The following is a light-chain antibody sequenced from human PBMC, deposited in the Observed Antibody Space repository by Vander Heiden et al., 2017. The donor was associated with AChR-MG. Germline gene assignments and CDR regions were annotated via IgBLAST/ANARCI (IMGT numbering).Light chain of an antibody. J-gene: IGLJ3*02. CDR2: EDN. V-gene: IGLV2-8*01. Sequence: QPALTPPPPASGSPGQSITISCTGTSSDVRGFYYVSWYQQRPGKAPTLMIYEDNKRPSGVPDRFSGSKSGNTASLTVSGLQSEDEADYYCGSYAGSNNPRVFGGGTKLTVL. CDR3: GSYAGSNNPRV. CDR1: SSDVRGFYY.